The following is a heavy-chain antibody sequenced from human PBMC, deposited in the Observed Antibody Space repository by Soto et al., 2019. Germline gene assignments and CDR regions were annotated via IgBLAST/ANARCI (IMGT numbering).Heavy chain of an antibody. J-gene: IGHJ6*02. Sequence: QVQLVQSGAEVKKPGASVKVSYKASGYTFTSYAMHWVRQAPGQRLEWMGWINAGNGNTKYSQKFQGRVTITRDTSASTAYMELSSLRSEDTAVYYCATTAVAGNYYYYGMDVWGQGTTVTVSS. CDR1: GYTFTSYA. V-gene: IGHV1-3*01. CDR2: INAGNGNT. D-gene: IGHD6-19*01. CDR3: ATTAVAGNYYYYGMDV.